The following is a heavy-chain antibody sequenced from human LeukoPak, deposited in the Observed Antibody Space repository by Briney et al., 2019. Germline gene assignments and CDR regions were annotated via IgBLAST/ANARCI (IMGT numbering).Heavy chain of an antibody. CDR1: GFTFSNYY. CDR2: ISGSGGTT. Sequence: GGSLRLSCAASGFTFSNYYMSWVRQAPGKGLEWFSAISGSGGTTYYADSVKGRFTISRDNSKNTLFLQMNSLRAEDTAVYYCAKDRHDYGDYGPLDYWGQGTLVTVSS. V-gene: IGHV3-23*01. J-gene: IGHJ4*02. D-gene: IGHD4-17*01. CDR3: AKDRHDYGDYGPLDY.